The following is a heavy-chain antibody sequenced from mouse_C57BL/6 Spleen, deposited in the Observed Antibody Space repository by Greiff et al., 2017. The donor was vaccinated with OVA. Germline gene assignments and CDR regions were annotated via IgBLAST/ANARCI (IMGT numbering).Heavy chain of an antibody. D-gene: IGHD4-1*01. V-gene: IGHV5-4*01. Sequence: EVMLVESGGGLVKPGGSLKLSCAASGFTFSSYAMSWVRQTPEKRLEWVATISDGGSYTYYPDNVKGRFTISRGNAKNNLYLQMSHLKSEDTAMYYCARDRELGFDYWGQGTTLTVSS. CDR1: GFTFSSYA. J-gene: IGHJ2*01. CDR3: ARDRELGFDY. CDR2: ISDGGSYT.